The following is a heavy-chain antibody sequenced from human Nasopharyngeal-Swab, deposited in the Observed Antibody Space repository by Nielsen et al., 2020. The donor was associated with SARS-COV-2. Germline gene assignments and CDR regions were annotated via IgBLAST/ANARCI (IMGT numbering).Heavy chain of an antibody. V-gene: IGHV3-30*04. D-gene: IGHD3-3*01. CDR1: GFTFKSYA. Sequence: GGSLRLSCAASGFTFKSYAMYWVRQTPGKGLEWVAVLSYDGGSAIYVDSVKGRFTVSRDNSKNTLYMQMNSLRSEDTAVYFCARDPFGWPPRGYFQHWGQGTQVTVSS. CDR2: LSYDGGSA. CDR3: ARDPFGWPPRGYFQH. J-gene: IGHJ1*01.